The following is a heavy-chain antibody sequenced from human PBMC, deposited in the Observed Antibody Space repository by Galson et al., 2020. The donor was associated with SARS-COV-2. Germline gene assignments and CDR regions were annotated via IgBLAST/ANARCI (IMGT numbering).Heavy chain of an antibody. Sequence: SETLSLTCTVSGGSISSSSYYWGWIRQPPGKGLEWIGSIYYSGSTYYNPSLKSRVTISVDTSKNQFSLKLSSVTAADTAVYYCARSSRWRWLPRSNYFDYWGQGTLVTVSS. CDR2: IYYSGST. V-gene: IGHV4-39*07. CDR3: ARSSRWRWLPRSNYFDY. CDR1: GGSISSSSYY. J-gene: IGHJ4*02. D-gene: IGHD2-21*01.